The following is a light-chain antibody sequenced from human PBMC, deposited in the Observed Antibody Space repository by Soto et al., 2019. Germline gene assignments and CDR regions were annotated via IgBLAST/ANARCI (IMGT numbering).Light chain of an antibody. J-gene: IGKJ5*01. CDR3: QQYNSYSPIT. Sequence: DIRMTQSPSTLSASVGDRVTITSRASQSISSWLAWYQQKPGKAPKLLIYDASSLESGVPSRFSGSGSGTEFTLTISSLQPDDFATYYCQQYNSYSPITFGQGTRLEIK. CDR1: QSISSW. V-gene: IGKV1-5*01. CDR2: DAS.